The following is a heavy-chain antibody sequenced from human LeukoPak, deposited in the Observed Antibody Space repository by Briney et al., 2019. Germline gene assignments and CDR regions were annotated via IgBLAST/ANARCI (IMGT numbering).Heavy chain of an antibody. D-gene: IGHD3-22*01. Sequence: GGSLRLSCAAPGFTFSSYSMNWVRQAPGKGLEWVSYISSSSSTIYYADSVKGRFTISRDNAKNSLYLQMNSLRAEDTAVYYCARADSSGYYHPINWGQGTLVTVSS. CDR3: ARADSSGYYHPIN. J-gene: IGHJ4*02. V-gene: IGHV3-48*01. CDR1: GFTFSSYS. CDR2: ISSSSSTI.